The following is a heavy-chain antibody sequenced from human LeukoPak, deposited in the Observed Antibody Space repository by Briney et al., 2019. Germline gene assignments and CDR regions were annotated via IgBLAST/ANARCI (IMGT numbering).Heavy chain of an antibody. V-gene: IGHV1-69*02. CDR3: ARGTSSTPHYDILTGPRGWFDP. D-gene: IGHD3-9*01. CDR1: GGSFSSYT. Sequence: SVKVSCQASGGSFSSYTISWLRQASGKGREWMGSIISILGLANYAQKFQGRVTITADKSTSTAYMELSSLRSEDTAVYYCARGTSSTPHYDILTGPRGWFDPWGQGTLVTVSS. CDR2: IISILGLA. J-gene: IGHJ5*02.